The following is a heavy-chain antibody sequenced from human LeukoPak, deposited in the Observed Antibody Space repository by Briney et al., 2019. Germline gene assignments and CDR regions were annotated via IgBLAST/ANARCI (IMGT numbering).Heavy chain of an antibody. J-gene: IGHJ6*03. V-gene: IGHV4-59*01. Sequence: TPSETLSLTCTVSGGSISSYYWSWLRQPPGKGLEWIGYIYYSGSTNYNPSLKSRVTISVDTSKNQFSLKLSSVTAADTAVYYCARGGLWFGEPDYMDVWGKGTTVTVSS. CDR3: ARGGLWFGEPDYMDV. CDR2: IYYSGST. CDR1: GGSISSYY. D-gene: IGHD3-10*01.